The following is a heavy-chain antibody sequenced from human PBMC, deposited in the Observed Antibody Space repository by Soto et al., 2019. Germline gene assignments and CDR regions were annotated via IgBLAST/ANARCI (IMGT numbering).Heavy chain of an antibody. D-gene: IGHD1-1*01. CDR3: AHRGWATHFDY. Sequence: QITLKESGPTLVKPTQTLTLTCTFSGFSLSTSGVGVGWIRQPPGKALEWLALIYWDDDKRYSPSLKSRLTXTXRPSKKQVVPTMTTMDPVDTATYFCAHRGWATHFDYWCQGTPVTASS. CDR1: GFSLSTSGVG. V-gene: IGHV2-5*02. CDR2: IYWDDDK. J-gene: IGHJ4*02.